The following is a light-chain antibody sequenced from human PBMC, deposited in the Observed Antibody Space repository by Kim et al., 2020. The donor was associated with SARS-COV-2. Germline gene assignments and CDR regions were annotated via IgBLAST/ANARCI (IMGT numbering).Light chain of an antibody. CDR1: QSVSSI. CDR3: QQYNNWPLT. Sequence: FSPVESVTLSCRASQSVSSILAWYQQKPGQAPRLLIYGASTRATGIPARFSGSGSGTEFTLTISSLQSEDFAVYFCQQYNNWPLTFGPGTKVDIK. V-gene: IGKV3-15*01. J-gene: IGKJ3*01. CDR2: GAS.